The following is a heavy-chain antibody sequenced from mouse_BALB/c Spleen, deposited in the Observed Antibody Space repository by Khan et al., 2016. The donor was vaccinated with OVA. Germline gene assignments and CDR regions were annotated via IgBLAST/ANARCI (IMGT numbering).Heavy chain of an antibody. J-gene: IGHJ3*01. V-gene: IGHV1-4*01. Sequence: QVQLKESGAELARPGASVKMSCKASGYTFTSYTIHWIKDRPGPGLEWIGYINPSNGYTHYNQKFKDKATLTTDKSSTTAYLPLRSLTSDDSAVYNCVRDGAYHRNDGWFAYWGKGTLVTGSA. CDR1: GYTFTSYT. CDR3: VRDGAYHRNDGWFAY. D-gene: IGHD2-14*01. CDR2: INPSNGYT.